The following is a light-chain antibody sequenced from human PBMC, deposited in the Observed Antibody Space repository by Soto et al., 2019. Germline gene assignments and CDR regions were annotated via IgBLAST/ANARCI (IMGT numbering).Light chain of an antibody. Sequence: QSVLTQPPSAYGSPGQSVTISCTGTSSDFGGYNYVSWYQQHPGKAPKLMIYEVSKRPSGVPDRFSGSKSGNTASLTVSGLQAEDEADYYCSSYAGSNNLRIFGTGTKVTVL. CDR2: EVS. J-gene: IGLJ1*01. V-gene: IGLV2-8*01. CDR1: SSDFGGYNY. CDR3: SSYAGSNNLRI.